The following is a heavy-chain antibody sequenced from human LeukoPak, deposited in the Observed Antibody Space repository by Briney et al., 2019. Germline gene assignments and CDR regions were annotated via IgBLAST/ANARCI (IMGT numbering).Heavy chain of an antibody. J-gene: IGHJ3*02. V-gene: IGHV3-53*01. CDR1: GFTVSNNY. CDR3: ARAGCGGDCYSNAFDI. D-gene: IGHD2-21*01. Sequence: GGSLRLSCAASGFTVSNNYMSWVRQAPGTGLQWVSIIYSGGSTYYADSVKGRFSISRDNSKNTLYLQMNSLRAEDTAVYYCARAGCGGDCYSNAFDIWGQGTMVTVSS. CDR2: IYSGGST.